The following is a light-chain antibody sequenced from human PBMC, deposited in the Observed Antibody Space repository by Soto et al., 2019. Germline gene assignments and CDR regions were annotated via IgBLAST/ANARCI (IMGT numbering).Light chain of an antibody. Sequence: QSALTQPASVSGSPGQSITISCTGTSSDVGGYNYVSWYQQHPGKAPKLLIYYNNQRPSGVPDRFSGSKSGTSASLAISGLRSEDEADYYCATWDDSLSGYVFGTGTKLTVL. CDR2: YNN. CDR3: ATWDDSLSGYV. V-gene: IGLV2-14*01. J-gene: IGLJ1*01. CDR1: SSDVGGYNY.